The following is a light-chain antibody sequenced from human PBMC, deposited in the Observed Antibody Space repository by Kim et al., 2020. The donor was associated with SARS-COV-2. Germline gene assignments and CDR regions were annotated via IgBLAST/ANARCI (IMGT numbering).Light chain of an antibody. CDR2: DVS. Sequence: QSALTQPASVSGSPGQSITISCTGTSSDIGAYNYVSWYQQHPGKAPTLMIYDVSKRPSGVSNRFSGSKSGSTASLTISGLHAEDEADYYCSSYTTTKTYVFGSGTTVTVL. CDR1: SSDIGAYNY. CDR3: SSYTTTKTYV. J-gene: IGLJ1*01. V-gene: IGLV2-14*03.